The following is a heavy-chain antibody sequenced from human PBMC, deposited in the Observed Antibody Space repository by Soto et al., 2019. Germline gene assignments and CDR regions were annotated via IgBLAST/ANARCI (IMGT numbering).Heavy chain of an antibody. J-gene: IGHJ4*02. D-gene: IGHD3-10*01. CDR3: AALDGALDY. V-gene: IGHV4-38-2*01. CDR1: GESISSRYY. Sequence: WETLSLTCAVSGESISSRYYWAWLRQPPGKWLEWIGSIYHSGTTYYNPSLKSRVTISVDTSKNQFSLKLSSVTAADSAVYYCAALDGALDYWGPGTLVTVSS. CDR2: IYHSGTT.